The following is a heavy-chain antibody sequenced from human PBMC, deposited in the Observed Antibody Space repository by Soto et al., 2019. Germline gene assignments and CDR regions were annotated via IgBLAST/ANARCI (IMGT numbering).Heavy chain of an antibody. V-gene: IGHV4-4*02. Sequence: VHLQESGPGLVKPSGTVSLTCVVSGGSIRSTNWWAWVRQTPGKGLEWIGEVYHNGTSNYNPSLKGRATISVDRSKDQVSLRLNSVIDADTAVYYCARDLDRYCSVTSYHAMDVWGQGTPVTVSS. CDR2: VYHNGTS. CDR3: ARDLDRYCSVTSYHAMDV. CDR1: GGSIRSTNW. J-gene: IGHJ6*02. D-gene: IGHD2-15*01.